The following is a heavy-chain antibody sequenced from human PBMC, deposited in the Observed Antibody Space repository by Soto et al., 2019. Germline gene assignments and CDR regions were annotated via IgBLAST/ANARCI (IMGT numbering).Heavy chain of an antibody. CDR2: ISSTTHYI. CDR1: GFTFTRYS. J-gene: IGHJ4*02. Sequence: GGSLRLSCAASGFTFTRYSMNWVRQAPGKGLEWVSSISSTTHYIYYADSMRGRFTISRDNAKNAVYLEMNSLRAEDTAVYYCARESEDLTSNFDYWGQGNLVTVSX. CDR3: ARESEDLTSNFDY. V-gene: IGHV3-21*04.